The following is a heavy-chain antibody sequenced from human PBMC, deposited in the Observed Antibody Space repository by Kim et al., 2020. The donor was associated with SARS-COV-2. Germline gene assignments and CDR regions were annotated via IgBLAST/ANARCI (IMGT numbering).Heavy chain of an antibody. CDR2: ISSDSSDI. V-gene: IGHV3-21*06. Sequence: GGSLRLSCADSGFIFSTYSMNWVRQAPGKGLEWVSTISSDSSDIYYADSVKGRFTISRDNAKNSLYLQMNSLRAEDTALYYCARDNEDGYNMGFDYWGQGILVTVSS. CDR3: ARDNEDGYNMGFDY. CDR1: GFIFSTYS. D-gene: IGHD2-21*02. J-gene: IGHJ4*02.